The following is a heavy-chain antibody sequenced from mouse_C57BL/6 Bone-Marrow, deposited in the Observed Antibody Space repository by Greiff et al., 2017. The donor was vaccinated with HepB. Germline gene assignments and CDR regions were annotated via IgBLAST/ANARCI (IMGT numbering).Heavy chain of an antibody. V-gene: IGHV14-3*01. CDR2: IDPANGNT. J-gene: IGHJ3*01. Sequence: EVQLQQSVAELVRPGASVKLSCTASGFNIKNPYMHWVKQRPEQGLEWIGRIDPANGNTKYAPKFQGKATITADTSSNTAYLQLSSLTSEDTAIYYCAKDSGGFAYWGQGTLVTVSA. CDR1: GFNIKNPY. D-gene: IGHD1-3*01. CDR3: AKDSGGFAY.